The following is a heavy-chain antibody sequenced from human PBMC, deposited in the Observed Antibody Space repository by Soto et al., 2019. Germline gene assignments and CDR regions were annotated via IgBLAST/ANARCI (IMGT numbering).Heavy chain of an antibody. D-gene: IGHD3-22*01. V-gene: IGHV3-21*01. CDR1: GFTFSTYS. Sequence: GGSLRLSCAASGFTFSTYSMNWVRQAPGKGLKWVSSISSSSSYIYYAESVKGRFTISRDNAKNSLYLQMNSLRAEDTAVYYCARYDSSGYYWPYYYYGMDVWGQGTTVTISS. J-gene: IGHJ6*02. CDR3: ARYDSSGYYWPYYYYGMDV. CDR2: ISSSSSYI.